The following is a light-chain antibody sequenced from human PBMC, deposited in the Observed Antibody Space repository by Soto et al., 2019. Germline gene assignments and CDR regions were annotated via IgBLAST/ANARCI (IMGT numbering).Light chain of an antibody. CDR2: AAS. CDR3: QQYGSSPKT. J-gene: IGKJ1*01. CDR1: QSVTSNY. Sequence: EIVLTQSPGTLSLSPGERATLSCRASQSVTSNYLAWYQQKPGQAPRLLIYAASSRATAIPDRFSGSGSGTDFTLTISRLEPEDFVVYYCQQYGSSPKTFGQGTKLEIK. V-gene: IGKV3-20*01.